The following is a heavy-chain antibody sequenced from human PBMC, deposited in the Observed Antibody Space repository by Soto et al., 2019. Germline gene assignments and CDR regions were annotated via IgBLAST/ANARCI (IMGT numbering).Heavy chain of an antibody. CDR1: GGTFSSYA. Sequence: QVQLVQSGAEVKKPGSSVKVSCKASGGTFSSYAISWVRQAPGQGLEWMGGIIPIFGTANYAQKFQGRVTITADESTSTAYMELSSLRSEDTAVYYCARGKTYYYDSSGYSYFDYWGQGPLVTVSS. D-gene: IGHD3-22*01. V-gene: IGHV1-69*01. CDR2: IIPIFGTA. CDR3: ARGKTYYYDSSGYSYFDY. J-gene: IGHJ4*02.